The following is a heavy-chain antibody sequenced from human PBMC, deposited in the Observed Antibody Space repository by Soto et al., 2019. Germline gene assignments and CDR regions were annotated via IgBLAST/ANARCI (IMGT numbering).Heavy chain of an antibody. V-gene: IGHV1-18*01. J-gene: IGHJ4*02. CDR3: ARDMNSYYEILTGYYPADY. Sequence: QVQLVQSGAEVKKPGASVKVSCKASGYTFTSYGISWVRQAPGQGLEWMGWISAYNGNTNYAQKLQGRVTMTTDTSPSTAYMELRSLRSDDTAVYYCARDMNSYYEILTGYYPADYWGQGTLVTVSS. CDR2: ISAYNGNT. D-gene: IGHD3-9*01. CDR1: GYTFTSYG.